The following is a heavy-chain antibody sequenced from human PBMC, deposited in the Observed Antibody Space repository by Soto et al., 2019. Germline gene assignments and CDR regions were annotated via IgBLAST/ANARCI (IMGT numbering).Heavy chain of an antibody. D-gene: IGHD6-13*01. CDR2: IKSKTDGGTT. Sequence: GSLRLSCAASGFTFSNAWMNWVRQAPGKGLEWVGRIKSKTDGGTTDYAAPVKGRFTISRDDSKNTLYLQMNSLKTEDTAVYYCTTDPQYRYSSSWYYFDYWGQGTLVTVSS. CDR1: GFTFSNAW. CDR3: TTDPQYRYSSSWYYFDY. J-gene: IGHJ4*02. V-gene: IGHV3-15*07.